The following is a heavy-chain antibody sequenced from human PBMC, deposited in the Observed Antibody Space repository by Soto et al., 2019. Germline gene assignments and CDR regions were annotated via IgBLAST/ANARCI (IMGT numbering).Heavy chain of an antibody. Sequence: TLSLTCAISGDSVASNTASWNWIRQSPSRGLEWLGRTYFRSKWYNDYAVSVKSRIIINPDTSNNQFSLQLNSVTPEDTAVYFCAKGDNLGPKTGYAFDPWGQGIMVTVSS. V-gene: IGHV6-1*01. J-gene: IGHJ5*02. CDR1: GDSVASNTAS. D-gene: IGHD5-12*01. CDR3: AKGDNLGPKTGYAFDP. CDR2: TYFRSKWYN.